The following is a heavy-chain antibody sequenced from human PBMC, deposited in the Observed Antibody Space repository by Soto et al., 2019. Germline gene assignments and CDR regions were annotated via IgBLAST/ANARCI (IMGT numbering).Heavy chain of an antibody. CDR2: IIPIFGTA. V-gene: IGHV1-69*01. CDR1: GYTFTSYG. J-gene: IGHJ4*02. CDR3: ARGRSADSYGAPYS. Sequence: GASVKGACKASGYTFTSYGISWVRQAPGQGLEWMGGIIPIFGTANYAQKFQGRVTITADESTSTAYMELRSLRSEDTAVYYCARGRSADSYGAPYSWGEGLLASVPP. D-gene: IGHD5-18*01.